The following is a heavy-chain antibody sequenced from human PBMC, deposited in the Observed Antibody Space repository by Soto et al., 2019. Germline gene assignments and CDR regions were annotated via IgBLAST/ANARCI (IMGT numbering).Heavy chain of an antibody. CDR1: GDSVSSNTAA. V-gene: IGHV6-1*01. J-gene: IGHJ4*02. CDR3: PRGVAGSGFDL. Sequence: SQTLSLTCAISGDSVSSNTAAWNWIRSSPGRGLEWLGRTYYRSNWRHDYAVSVKSRITVNPDTSKNHFSLQLNSVTPDDTAVYYCPRGVAGSGFDLWGQGTLVTVSS. D-gene: IGHD6-19*01. CDR2: TYYRSNWRH.